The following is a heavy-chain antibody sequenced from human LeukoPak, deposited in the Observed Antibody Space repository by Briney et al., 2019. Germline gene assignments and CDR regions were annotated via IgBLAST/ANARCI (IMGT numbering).Heavy chain of an antibody. Sequence: ASVKVSCKASGYTFTGYYMHWVRQAPGRGLECVGWINPNSGGTNYAQKFQGRVTMTRDTSISTAYMELSRLRSDDTAVYYCARVPDSIVTTVEFDYWGQGTLVTVSS. CDR3: ARVPDSIVTTVEFDY. J-gene: IGHJ4*02. CDR2: INPNSGGT. D-gene: IGHD4-23*01. V-gene: IGHV1-2*02. CDR1: GYTFTGYY.